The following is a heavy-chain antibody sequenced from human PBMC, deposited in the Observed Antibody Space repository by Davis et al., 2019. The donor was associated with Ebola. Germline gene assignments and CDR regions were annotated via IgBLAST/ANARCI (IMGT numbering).Heavy chain of an antibody. J-gene: IGHJ6*02. V-gene: IGHV3-48*02. CDR1: GFTFSSYE. D-gene: IGHD4-17*01. CDR2: ISSSSSTI. Sequence: GESLKISCAASGFTFSSYEMNWVRQAPGKGLEWVSYISSSSSTIYYADSVKGRFTISRDNAKNSLYLQMNSLRDEDTAVYYCARDKTVTTGGGYYYYGMDVWGQGTTVTVSS. CDR3: ARDKTVTTGGGYYYYGMDV.